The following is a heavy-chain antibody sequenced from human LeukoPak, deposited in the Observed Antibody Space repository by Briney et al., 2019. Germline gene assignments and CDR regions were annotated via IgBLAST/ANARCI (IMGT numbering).Heavy chain of an antibody. Sequence: SETLSLTCAVYGGSFSGFHWTWIRQPPGKGLEWVGEINHSGSTNYNPSLRSRVTISVDTSKNQFSLKLFSVTAADTAVYYCARGRDDYNFAYWGQGTLVTVSS. CDR2: INHSGST. J-gene: IGHJ4*02. V-gene: IGHV4-34*01. CDR1: GGSFSGFH. D-gene: IGHD5-24*01. CDR3: ARGRDDYNFAY.